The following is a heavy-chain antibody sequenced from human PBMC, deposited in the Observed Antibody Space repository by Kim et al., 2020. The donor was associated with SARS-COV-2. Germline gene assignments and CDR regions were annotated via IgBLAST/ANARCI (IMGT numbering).Heavy chain of an antibody. V-gene: IGHV3-7*01. D-gene: IGHD3-16*01. CDR1: GFTFSRYW. CDR3: ARPEEGALDH. J-gene: IGHJ4*02. CDR2: IKQDGSEK. Sequence: GGSLRLSCAASGFTFSRYWMSWVRQAPGKGLEWVANIKQDGSEKEYVDSVKGRFTISIDNAKNSLYLQMNSLRAEDTAVYYCARPEEGALDHWGQGTLVTVSS.